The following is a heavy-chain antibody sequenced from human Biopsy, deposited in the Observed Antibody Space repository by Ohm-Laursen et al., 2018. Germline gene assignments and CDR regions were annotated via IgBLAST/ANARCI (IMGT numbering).Heavy chain of an antibody. J-gene: IGHJ1*01. V-gene: IGHV4-59*11. Sequence: PSQTLSLTCTVSGGSFPGHYWTWIRQPPGKGLEWIGHISHTGYTSYKSSLKSRVTISLDTSRKHFSLRLTSLAAADTAVYYCARGSNEYGGLYFPHWGQGTLVTVSS. D-gene: IGHD4-23*01. CDR2: ISHTGYT. CDR3: ARGSNEYGGLYFPH. CDR1: GGSFPGHY.